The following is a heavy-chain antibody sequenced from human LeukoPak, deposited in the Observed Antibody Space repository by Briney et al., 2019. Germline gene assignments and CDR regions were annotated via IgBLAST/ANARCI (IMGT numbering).Heavy chain of an antibody. V-gene: IGHV1-18*01. CDR3: ARDPGWIAAAETFDY. CDR1: GYTFTSYG. D-gene: IGHD6-13*01. CDR2: ISAYNGNT. Sequence: ASVKVSCKASGYTFTSYGISWVRQAPGQGLEWMGWISAYNGNTNYAQKLQGRVTMTTDTSTSTAYMELRRLRSDDTAVYYCARDPGWIAAAETFDYWGQGTLVTVSS. J-gene: IGHJ4*02.